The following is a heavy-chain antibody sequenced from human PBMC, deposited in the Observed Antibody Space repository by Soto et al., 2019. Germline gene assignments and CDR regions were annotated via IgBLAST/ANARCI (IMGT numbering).Heavy chain of an antibody. CDR3: ARDRGAVMITFGGVIVIGGYFDY. CDR2: ISAYNGNT. Sequence: QVQLVQSGADVKKPGASVKVSCKASGYTFTSYGISWVRQAPGQGLEWMGWISAYNGNTNYAQKLQGRVTMTTDTSTSSAYMELRSLRSDEKAVYYCARDRGAVMITFGGVIVIGGYFDYWGQGTLVTVSS. J-gene: IGHJ4*02. V-gene: IGHV1-18*04. CDR1: GYTFTSYG. D-gene: IGHD3-16*02.